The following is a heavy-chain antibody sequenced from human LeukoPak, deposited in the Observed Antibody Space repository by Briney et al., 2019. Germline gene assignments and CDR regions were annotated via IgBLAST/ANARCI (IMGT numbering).Heavy chain of an antibody. J-gene: IGHJ4*02. D-gene: IGHD2-15*01. CDR2: IIPIFGTA. CDR3: ARDGGSGAYPY. CDR1: GGTFSSYA. Sequence: SVKVSCKASGGTFSSYAISWVRHAPGQGLEWMGRIIPIFGTANYAQKFQGRVTITTDESTSTAYMELSSLRSEDTAVYYCARDGGSGAYPYWGQGTLVTVSS. V-gene: IGHV1-69*05.